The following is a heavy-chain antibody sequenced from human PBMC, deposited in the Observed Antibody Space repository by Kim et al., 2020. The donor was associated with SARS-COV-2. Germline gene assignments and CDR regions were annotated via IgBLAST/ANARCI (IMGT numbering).Heavy chain of an antibody. CDR3: AKGRGFFGTFDM. CDR2: INPNSGAT. CDR1: GYSFTDSF. D-gene: IGHD3-3*01. Sequence: ASVKVSCTASGYSFTDSFIHWMRQAPGQGLEWMGSINPNSGATTYAEKFEGRVTMTRDTSITTAYMELSSLRSDDTAVYYCAKGRGFFGTFDMWGQGTVVTVSS. J-gene: IGHJ3*02. V-gene: IGHV1-2*02.